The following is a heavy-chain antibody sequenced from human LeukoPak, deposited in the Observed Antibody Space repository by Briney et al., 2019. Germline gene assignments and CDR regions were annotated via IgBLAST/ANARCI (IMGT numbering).Heavy chain of an antibody. CDR1: GDSITNYF. Sequence: SETLSLTCGVSGDSITNYFWNWIRQPARGGLEWIGRIDGNGGTNYNPSLWGRVTMSVDTSKNQFSLRVTSVTAADTAVYYCARDQHGSGSYSAFVNWFHPWGRGTLVTVSS. J-gene: IGHJ5*02. V-gene: IGHV4-4*07. CDR3: ARDQHGSGSYSAFVNWFHP. D-gene: IGHD3-10*01. CDR2: IDGNGGT.